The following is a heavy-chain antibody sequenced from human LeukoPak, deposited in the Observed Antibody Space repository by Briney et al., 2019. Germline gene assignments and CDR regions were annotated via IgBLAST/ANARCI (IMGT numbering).Heavy chain of an antibody. J-gene: IGHJ6*02. CDR3: ASDIVVVPAAISYYYGMDI. Sequence: GGSLRLSCVAPGFSSSIYAMSRVRPAPGKGREWVSAICGSGGITYYADSVKGRFTISRDNSKNTLYLQMNSLRAEDTAVYYCASDIVVVPAAISYYYGMDIWGQGTTVTVSS. V-gene: IGHV3-23*01. D-gene: IGHD2-2*02. CDR2: ICGSGGIT. CDR1: GFSSSIYA.